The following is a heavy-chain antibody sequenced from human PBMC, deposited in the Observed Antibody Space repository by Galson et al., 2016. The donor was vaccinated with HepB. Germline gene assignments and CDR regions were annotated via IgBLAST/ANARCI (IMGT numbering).Heavy chain of an antibody. CDR2: ISWSGNSI. CDR1: GFGFDDFA. V-gene: IGHV3-9*01. CDR3: VKDNWEREAGIGGYFDL. D-gene: IGHD1-26*01. J-gene: IGHJ4*02. Sequence: LSCAASGFGFDDFAMHWVRQAPGKGLEWVSGISWSGNSIAYADPVKGRFTISRDNAKNSLFLQMRNLRPEDAAFYYCVKDNWEREAGIGGYFDLWGQGTLVTVSS.